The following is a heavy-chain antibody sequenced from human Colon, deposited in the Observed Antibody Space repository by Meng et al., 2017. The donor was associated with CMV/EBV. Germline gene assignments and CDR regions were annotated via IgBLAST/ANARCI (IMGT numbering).Heavy chain of an antibody. CDR1: GLTLYDYG. V-gene: IGHV1-18*01. Sequence: SGLTLYDYGIRWVRQAPGQGLEWVGWISAYTGNTNYAPKFQGRVSMTTDTSTTTVYMELWRLRSDDTAMYYCATDGKYSSYSASFEHWGQGTLVTVSS. D-gene: IGHD6-19*01. CDR2: ISAYTGNT. CDR3: ATDGKYSSYSASFEH. J-gene: IGHJ4*02.